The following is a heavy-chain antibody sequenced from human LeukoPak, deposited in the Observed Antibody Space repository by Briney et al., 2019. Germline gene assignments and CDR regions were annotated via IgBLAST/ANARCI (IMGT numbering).Heavy chain of an antibody. J-gene: IGHJ4*02. CDR2: IYYSGST. CDR3: ARGAYLTYYFDY. V-gene: IGHV4-59*11. CDR1: DGSISSHY. Sequence: SETLSLTCTVSDGSISSHYWTWIRQPPGKGLEWIGYIYYSGSTNYNPSLKSRVTISVDTSKNQFSLKLSSVTAADTAVYYCARGAYLTYYFDYWGQGALVTVSS.